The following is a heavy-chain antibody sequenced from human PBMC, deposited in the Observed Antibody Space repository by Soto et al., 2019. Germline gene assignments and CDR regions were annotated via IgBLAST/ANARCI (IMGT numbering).Heavy chain of an antibody. CDR2: INHSGST. Sequence: QVQLQQWGPGLLKPSETLSLTCAVYGGSFSGYYWSWIRQPPGKGLEWIGEINHSGSTNYNPSLKSRVTRSVDTSKNQFSLKLSSVTAADTAVYYCARGASTYDSRGYYSYWGQGTLVTVSS. CDR3: ARGASTYDSRGYYSY. CDR1: GGSFSGYY. V-gene: IGHV4-34*01. J-gene: IGHJ4*02. D-gene: IGHD3-22*01.